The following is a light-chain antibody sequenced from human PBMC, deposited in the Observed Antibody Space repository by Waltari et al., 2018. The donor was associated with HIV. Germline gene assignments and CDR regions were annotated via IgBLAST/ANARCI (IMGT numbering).Light chain of an antibody. Sequence: QSVLTQPPSVSGAPGQRVTIPCTGSSSNIGAGSDVHWYQQLPGTAPKVLIYGNTNRPSGVPDRFSGSKSGTSASLAITGLQAEDEADYYCQSYDSSLSGFVVFGGGTKVTVL. CDR1: SSNIGAGSD. CDR3: QSYDSSLSGFVV. J-gene: IGLJ2*01. CDR2: GNT. V-gene: IGLV1-40*01.